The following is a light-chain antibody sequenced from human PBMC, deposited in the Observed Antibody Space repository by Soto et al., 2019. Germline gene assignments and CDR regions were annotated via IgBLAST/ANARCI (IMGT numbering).Light chain of an antibody. CDR3: QQYNTYSSWT. J-gene: IGKJ1*01. CDR1: QSITRY. V-gene: IGKV1-5*01. CDR2: DVS. Sequence: DIQMTQSPSTLSVSVGDRVSITCRASQSITRYLGWYQQKPGKAPKLLIYDVSILESGVPSRFSGSGSGTEFTLTISSLQADDFATYYCQQYNTYSSWTFGQGTRVEIK.